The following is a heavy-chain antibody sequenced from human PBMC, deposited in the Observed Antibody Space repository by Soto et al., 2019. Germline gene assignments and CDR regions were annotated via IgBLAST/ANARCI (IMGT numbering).Heavy chain of an antibody. CDR2: IFYTGST. V-gene: IGHV4-59*08. Sequence: QVQLRESGPGLVKPSQTLSLTCTVSGGSISNYYWSWIRQPPGKGLEWIGYIFYTGSTNYNPSLRSRVTISVDTSRNQFSLKLSSVTTADTAVYYCARQAATGTFLDYWGQGTLVTVSS. D-gene: IGHD6-13*01. J-gene: IGHJ4*02. CDR1: GGSISNYY. CDR3: ARQAATGTFLDY.